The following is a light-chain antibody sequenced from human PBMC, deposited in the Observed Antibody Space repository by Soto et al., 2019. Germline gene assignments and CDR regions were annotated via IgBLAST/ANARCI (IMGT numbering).Light chain of an antibody. V-gene: IGKV3-20*01. Sequence: EIGVTQSPGTLSLSPGERATLSCRARQSVSSNYLAWDQQKPGQAPKLLIYGASSRATGIPDRFSGSGSGTDFTLTISRLEPEDFAVYYCQQYGSSPLTFGGGTKVEIK. J-gene: IGKJ4*01. CDR2: GAS. CDR1: QSVSSNY. CDR3: QQYGSSPLT.